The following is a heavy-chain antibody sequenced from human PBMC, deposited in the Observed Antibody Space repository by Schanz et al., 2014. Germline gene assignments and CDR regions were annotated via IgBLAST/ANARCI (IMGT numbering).Heavy chain of an antibody. D-gene: IGHD1-1*01. Sequence: QVQLQESGPGLVKPSETLSLTCTVSGGSISTYYWSWIRQPAGKGLEWIGRIYTSGSTAYNPSLKSRVTMSVDTSKNQFSLNLSSLTAADTAVYYCVRVSWIGRGSFDYWGQGTLVTVSS. CDR3: VRVSWIGRGSFDY. J-gene: IGHJ4*02. V-gene: IGHV4-4*07. CDR2: IYTSGST. CDR1: GGSISTYY.